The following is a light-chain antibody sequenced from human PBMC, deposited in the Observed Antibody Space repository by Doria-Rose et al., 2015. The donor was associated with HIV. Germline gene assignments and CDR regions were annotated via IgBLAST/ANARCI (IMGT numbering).Light chain of an antibody. V-gene: IGKV3-20*01. CDR1: QSFSSTY. CDR3: HQYATSWT. Sequence: LTQSPGTLSLSPGERATLSCRASQSFSSTYLAWYQQKPGQAPSLLIYDGSTRATGIPDRFSASGSGTDFTLTINRLEPGDFALYYCHQYATSWTFGQGTKVEI. J-gene: IGKJ1*01. CDR2: DGS.